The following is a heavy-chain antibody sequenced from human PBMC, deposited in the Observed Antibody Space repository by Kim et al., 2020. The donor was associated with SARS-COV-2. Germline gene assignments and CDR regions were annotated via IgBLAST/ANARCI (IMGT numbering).Heavy chain of an antibody. J-gene: IGHJ4*02. CDR2: IKLADGNT. Sequence: SLEWMGWIKLADGNTEYSEKFYARLTITRDTSASASYLELSSLTSEDTAVYYCARGGPFSGSGSPFDFWGQGTLVTVSS. V-gene: IGHV1-3*01. D-gene: IGHD3-10*01. CDR3: ARGGPFSGSGSPFDF.